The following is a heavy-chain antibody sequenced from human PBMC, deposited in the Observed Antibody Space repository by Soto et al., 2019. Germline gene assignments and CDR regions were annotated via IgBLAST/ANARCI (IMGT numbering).Heavy chain of an antibody. Sequence: GGSLRLSCEASGFTFGTFALHWVRQAPGKGLDWVAVTSYDGSNNFYADSVKGRFTISRDNSKNTLYLQMNSLRTEDTAIYYCAKKVNSGPGSQYFDFWGQGTLVTVSS. V-gene: IGHV3-30-3*02. CDR2: TSYDGSNN. CDR3: AKKVNSGPGSQYFDF. CDR1: GFTFGTFA. J-gene: IGHJ4*02. D-gene: IGHD3-10*01.